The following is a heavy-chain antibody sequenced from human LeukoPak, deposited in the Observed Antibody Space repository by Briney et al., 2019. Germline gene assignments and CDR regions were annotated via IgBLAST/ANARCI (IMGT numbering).Heavy chain of an antibody. CDR1: SASINSGDSY. J-gene: IGHJ3*02. D-gene: IGHD7-27*01. CDR2: IYTNGRT. CDR3: ARAELGSDDAFDI. V-gene: IGHV4-61*02. Sequence: TSETLSLTCTVSSASINSGDSYWSWIRQPAGKGLEWIGRIYTNGRTIYNPSLKSRLTISLDTSRNQFSLKLSSVTAADTAVYYCARAELGSDDAFDIWGQGTMVTVSS.